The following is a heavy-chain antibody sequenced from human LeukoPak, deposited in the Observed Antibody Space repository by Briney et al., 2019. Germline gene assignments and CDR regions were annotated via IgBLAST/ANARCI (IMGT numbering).Heavy chain of an antibody. D-gene: IGHD3-16*01. J-gene: IGHJ5*02. CDR3: ATSPFGGFWGGDWFDP. Sequence: PSETLSLTCAVYGGSFSGYYWSWIRQPPGKGLEWIGEINHSGSTNYNPSLKSRVTISVDTSKNQFSLKLSSVTAADTAVYYCATSPFGGFWGGDWFDPWGQGTLVTVSS. CDR1: GGSFSGYY. CDR2: INHSGST. V-gene: IGHV4-34*01.